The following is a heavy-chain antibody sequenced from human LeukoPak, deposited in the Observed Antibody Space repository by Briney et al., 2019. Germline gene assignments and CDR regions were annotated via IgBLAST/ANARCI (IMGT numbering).Heavy chain of an antibody. Sequence: ASVKVSCKASGYTFTGYYMHWVRQAPGQGLEWMGWINPNSGGTNYAQKFQGRVTMTRDTSISTAYMELSSLRSEDTAIYYCARGLDWNDLHLDVWGKGTTVIVSS. CDR2: INPNSGGT. CDR1: GYTFTGYY. V-gene: IGHV1-2*02. J-gene: IGHJ6*04. D-gene: IGHD1-1*01. CDR3: ARGLDWNDLHLDV.